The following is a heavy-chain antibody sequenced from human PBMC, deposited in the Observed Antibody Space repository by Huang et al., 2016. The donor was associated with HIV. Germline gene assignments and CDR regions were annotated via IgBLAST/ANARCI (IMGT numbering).Heavy chain of an antibody. V-gene: IGHV3-9*01. CDR3: AKDWGYDFGAFDF. Sequence: EVQLVESGGGLVRPGRSLRLSCAASGFTFDDYAMHWVRQTPGKGREWVSGINGKSGNIAYADSVRGRFTISRDNAKNSLYLQMNSLRPEDTALYYCAKDWGYDFGAFDFWGRGTMVTVSS. J-gene: IGHJ3*01. CDR2: INGKSGNI. D-gene: IGHD3-16*01. CDR1: GFTFDDYA.